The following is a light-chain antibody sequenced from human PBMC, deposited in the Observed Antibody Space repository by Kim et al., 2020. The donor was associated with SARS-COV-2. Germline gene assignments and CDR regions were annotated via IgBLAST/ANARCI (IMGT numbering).Light chain of an antibody. CDR2: QDS. Sequence: SYELTQPPSVSVSPGQTASITCSGDKLGDKYACWYQQKPGQSPVLVIYQDSKRPSGIPERFPGSNSGNTATLTISGTQAMDEADYYCQAWDSSTGVFDGG. V-gene: IGLV3-1*01. CDR3: QAWDSSTGV. CDR1: KLGDKY. J-gene: IGLJ3*02.